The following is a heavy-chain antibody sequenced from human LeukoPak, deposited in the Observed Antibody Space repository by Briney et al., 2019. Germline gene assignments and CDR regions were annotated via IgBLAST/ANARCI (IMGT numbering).Heavy chain of an antibody. J-gene: IGHJ4*02. CDR2: MNPNSGNT. V-gene: IGHV1-8*01. CDR3: ARAAWVSTSSKYYFDN. CDR1: GYTFTSYD. Sequence: ASVEVSCKASGYTFTSYDIKWVRQATGQGLEWMGWMNPNSGNTGYAQKFQGRVTMTRNTSISTAYMELSSLRSEDTALYYCARAAWVSTSSKYYFDNWGQGTLVTVSS. D-gene: IGHD2-21*01.